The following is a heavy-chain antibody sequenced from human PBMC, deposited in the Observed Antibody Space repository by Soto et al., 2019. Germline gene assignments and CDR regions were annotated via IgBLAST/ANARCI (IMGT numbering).Heavy chain of an antibody. CDR1: GGSISSSSYY. J-gene: IGHJ4*02. CDR3: ARGSGYYYWDDY. Sequence: SETLSLTCTVSGGSISSSSYYWGWIRQPPGKGLEWIGSIYYSGSTYYNPSLKSRVTISVDTSKNQFSLKLSSVTAADTAVYYCARGSGYYYWDDYWGQGTLVTVSS. V-gene: IGHV4-39*01. CDR2: IYYSGST. D-gene: IGHD3-22*01.